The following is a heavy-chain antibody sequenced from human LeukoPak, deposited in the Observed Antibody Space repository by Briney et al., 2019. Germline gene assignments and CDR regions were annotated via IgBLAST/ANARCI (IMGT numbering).Heavy chain of an antibody. Sequence: GSLRLSCAVSGFTVSGNYMGWIRQAPGKGLEWVSLIYSDDTTLYADSVKGRFTISRDISKNTLYLQMSSLRAEDTAVYYCARRAGGYSHPYDYWGQGVLVTVSS. CDR3: ARRAGGYSHPYDY. V-gene: IGHV3-53*01. D-gene: IGHD4-23*01. CDR2: IYSDDTT. J-gene: IGHJ4*02. CDR1: GFTVSGNY.